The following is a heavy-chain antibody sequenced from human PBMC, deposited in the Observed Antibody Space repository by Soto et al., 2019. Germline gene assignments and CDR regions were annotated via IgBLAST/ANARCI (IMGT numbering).Heavy chain of an antibody. Sequence: GGSLRLSCAASGFTFSSYWMHWVRQAPGKGLVWVSRINSDGSSTSYADSVKGRFTISRDNAKNTLYLQMNSLRAEDTAVYYCARDPDFWSGYLYYGMDVWGQGTTVTVSS. D-gene: IGHD3-3*01. J-gene: IGHJ6*02. CDR3: ARDPDFWSGYLYYGMDV. CDR1: GFTFSSYW. V-gene: IGHV3-74*01. CDR2: INSDGSST.